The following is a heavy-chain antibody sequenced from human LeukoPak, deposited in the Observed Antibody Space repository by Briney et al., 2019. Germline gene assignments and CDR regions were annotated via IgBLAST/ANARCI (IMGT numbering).Heavy chain of an antibody. CDR1: GDSISIYY. J-gene: IGHJ3*02. CDR2: IYTSGST. Sequence: SETLSLTCTVSGDSISIYYWSWIRQPAGKGLEWIGRIYTSGSTNYNPSLKSRVSISVDTSKNQFSLKLSSVTAADTAVYYCARYYDFWSGRRDDDAFDIWGQGTMVTVSS. CDR3: ARYYDFWSGRRDDDAFDI. V-gene: IGHV4-4*07. D-gene: IGHD3-3*01.